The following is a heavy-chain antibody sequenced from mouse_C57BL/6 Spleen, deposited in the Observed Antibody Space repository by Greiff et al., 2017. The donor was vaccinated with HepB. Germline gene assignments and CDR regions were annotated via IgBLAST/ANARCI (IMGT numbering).Heavy chain of an antibody. V-gene: IGHV5-12*01. CDR3: ARPSYYDYTWFAY. CDR2: ISNGGGST. Sequence: EVQLVESGGGLVQPGGSLKLSCAASGFTFSDYYMYWVRQTPEKRLEWVAYISNGGGSTYYPDTVKGRFTISRDNAKNTLYLQMSRLKSEDTAMYYCARPSYYDYTWFAYWGQGTLVTVSA. J-gene: IGHJ3*01. D-gene: IGHD2-4*01. CDR1: GFTFSDYY.